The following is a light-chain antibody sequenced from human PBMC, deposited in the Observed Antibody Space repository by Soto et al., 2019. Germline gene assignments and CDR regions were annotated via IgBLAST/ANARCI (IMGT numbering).Light chain of an antibody. Sequence: QSVLTQPASVSGSPGQSITISCTGTSSDIGDYDYVSWYQHLPGKAPKLLIFDVTHRPSGVSDRFSGSKSGNTASLTISGVRPEDEADYYCCSYTDIALDVVFGGGTTVTVL. CDR2: DVT. J-gene: IGLJ2*01. CDR1: SSDIGDYDY. V-gene: IGLV2-14*01. CDR3: CSYTDIALDVV.